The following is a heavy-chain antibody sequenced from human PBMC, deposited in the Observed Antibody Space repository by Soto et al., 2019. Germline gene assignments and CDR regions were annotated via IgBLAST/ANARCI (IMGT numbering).Heavy chain of an antibody. CDR3: ARRLVGYCGGDCYDDY. V-gene: IGHV3-30*03. Sequence: GGSLRLSCAASGSTFRNYGIHWVRQAPGKGLQWVATVSFDGSNTHYVDSVQGRFTISRDNSVNTVFLQMNGLRVEDTAVYYCARRLVGYCGGDCYDDYWGQGTLVTVSS. J-gene: IGHJ4*02. CDR2: VSFDGSNT. CDR1: GSTFRNYG. D-gene: IGHD2-21*02.